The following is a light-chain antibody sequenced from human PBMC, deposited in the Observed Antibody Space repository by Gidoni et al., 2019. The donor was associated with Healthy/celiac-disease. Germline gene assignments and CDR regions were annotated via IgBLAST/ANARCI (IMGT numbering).Light chain of an antibody. Sequence: DIQMNQSPSSLSASVGDRVTITCQASQDISNYLHWYQPQPGKAPTLLIYDASNLETGVPSRFSGSGSGTDFTFTISSLQPEDIATYYCQQYDNLPYTFGQGTKLEIK. CDR2: DAS. CDR3: QQYDNLPYT. CDR1: QDISNY. J-gene: IGKJ2*01. V-gene: IGKV1-33*01.